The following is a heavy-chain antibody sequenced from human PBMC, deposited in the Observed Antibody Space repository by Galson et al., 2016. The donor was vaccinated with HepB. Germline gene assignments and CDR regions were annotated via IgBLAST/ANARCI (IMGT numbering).Heavy chain of an antibody. J-gene: IGHJ6*04. CDR1: GFRFSTYA. D-gene: IGHD3-16*01. Sequence: SLRLSCAASGFRFSTYAMHWVREALGKGLQWVAVIWYDESHEYYKRSVEGRFTISRDNYCAREMKNKVERRGSDYYYFGMDVWGKGTMVIVSS. CDR2: IWYDESHE. V-gene: IGHV3-33*01. CDR3: DV.